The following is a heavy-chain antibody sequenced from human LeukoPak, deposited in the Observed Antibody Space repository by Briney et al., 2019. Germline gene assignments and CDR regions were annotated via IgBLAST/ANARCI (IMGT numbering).Heavy chain of an antibody. D-gene: IGHD6-19*01. CDR2: ISTGSTYI. J-gene: IGHJ4*02. CDR1: GFTFSSYT. Sequence: PGGSLRLSCAASGFTFSSYTMNWDRQAPGKGLEWVSSISTGSTYIYYADAVKGRFTISRDNAKNSLYLQMNSLRAEDTAVYYCATGGLYSSGDYWGQGTLVTVSS. V-gene: IGHV3-21*01. CDR3: ATGGLYSSGDY.